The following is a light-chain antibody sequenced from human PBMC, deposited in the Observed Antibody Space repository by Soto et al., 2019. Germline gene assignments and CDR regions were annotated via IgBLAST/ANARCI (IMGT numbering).Light chain of an antibody. V-gene: IGLV2-14*01. CDR2: DVI. CDR1: SSDVGGYNY. Sequence: QSVLTQPASVSGSPGQSITISCTGTSSDVGGYNYVSWYQQHPGKAPKCMIYDVIKRPSGVSNRFSGSKSGNTASLTISGLQAEDEADYYCNSYTSSSTLPYVFGTGTK. CDR3: NSYTSSSTLPYV. J-gene: IGLJ1*01.